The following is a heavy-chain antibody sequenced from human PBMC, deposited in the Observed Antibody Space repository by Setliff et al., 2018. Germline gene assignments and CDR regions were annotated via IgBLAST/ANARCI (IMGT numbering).Heavy chain of an antibody. CDR3: VKDGVGPTYTYFFDY. CDR1: GFTFSNYA. J-gene: IGHJ4*02. D-gene: IGHD1-26*01. CDR2: ISGSGDST. V-gene: IGHV3-23*01. Sequence: GGSLRLSCVASGFTFSNYAMSWVRQAPGKGPEWVSTISGSGDSTYYADAMRGRFTVSRDNSKNSLYLQAKGLRAEDTAVYYCVKDGVGPTYTYFFDYWGQGSQVTVSS.